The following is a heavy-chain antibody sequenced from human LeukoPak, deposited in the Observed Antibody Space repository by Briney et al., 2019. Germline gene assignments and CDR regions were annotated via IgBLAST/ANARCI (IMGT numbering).Heavy chain of an antibody. D-gene: IGHD2-2*01. CDR1: EFIFSNYW. Sequence: GGSLRLSCVASEFIFSNYWMSWVRQGPGEGPEWVANINQGGSEKYYVDSVRGRFTISRDNAKKSLDLQMNSLRVEDTATYYRARLAVPPGNRGWYYEHWGQGTLVTVSS. J-gene: IGHJ4*02. CDR2: INQGGSEK. CDR3: ARLAVPPGNRGWYYEH. V-gene: IGHV3-7*03.